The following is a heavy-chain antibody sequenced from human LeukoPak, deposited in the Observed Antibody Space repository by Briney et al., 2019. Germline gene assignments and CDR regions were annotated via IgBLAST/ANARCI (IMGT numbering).Heavy chain of an antibody. D-gene: IGHD6-19*01. J-gene: IGHJ4*02. CDR1: GLTFSGYA. CDR3: ARDGTGSNSGWYIH. V-gene: IGHV3-30-3*01. CDR2: ISYDGSNK. Sequence: GKSLRLSCAASGLTFSGYAMYWVRQAPGKGLEWVAVISYDGSNKYYADSVKGRFTISRDNSKNTLYLQMNSLRTEDTAVYYCARDGTGSNSGWYIHWGQGALVTVSS.